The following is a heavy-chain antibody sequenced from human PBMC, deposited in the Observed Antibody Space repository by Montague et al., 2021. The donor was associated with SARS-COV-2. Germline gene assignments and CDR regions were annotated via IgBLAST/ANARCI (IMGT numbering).Heavy chain of an antibody. V-gene: IGHV4-59*11. CDR1: GGSISGHY. D-gene: IGHD3-16*01. J-gene: IGHJ2*01. Sequence: SETLSLTCIVSGGSISGHYWSWIRQPPGKGLEWIGNFDHSGDTKYNPSLKSRATISVDTSKNQFALRLHSVAAADTAVYYCAREFRIELWQTNWYFGLWGRGTLVTVSS. CDR3: AREFRIELWQTNWYFGL. CDR2: FDHSGDT.